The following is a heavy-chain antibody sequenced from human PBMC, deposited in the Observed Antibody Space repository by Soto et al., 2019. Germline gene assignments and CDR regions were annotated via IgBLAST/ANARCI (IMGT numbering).Heavy chain of an antibody. V-gene: IGHV4-4*02. D-gene: IGHD2-21*02. J-gene: IGHJ6*02. CDR1: GDSIKTETW. Sequence: SETLSLTCAVSGDSIKTETWWSWLRQLPGTGLEWIGEIKHTGDANANPALRSRVSMSVDRTKNQFFLNLRSVSAADTAVYYCARDLWGYCGTDCYPLDVWGQGTTVTVSS. CDR2: IKHTGDA. CDR3: ARDLWGYCGTDCYPLDV.